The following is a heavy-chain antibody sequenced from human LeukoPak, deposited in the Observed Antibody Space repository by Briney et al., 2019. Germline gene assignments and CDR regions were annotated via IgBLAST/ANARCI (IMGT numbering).Heavy chain of an antibody. D-gene: IGHD2-2*01. CDR1: GGTFSSYA. Sequence: ASVKVSCKASGGTFSSYAISWVRQAPGQGLEWMGGIIPIFGTANYAQKFQGRVTITADESTSTAYMELSSLRSEDTAVYYCARSFYSEDIVVVPAASDEVRYYYGMDVWGQGTTVTVSS. CDR3: ARSFYSEDIVVVPAASDEVRYYYGMDV. CDR2: IIPIFGTA. V-gene: IGHV1-69*13. J-gene: IGHJ6*02.